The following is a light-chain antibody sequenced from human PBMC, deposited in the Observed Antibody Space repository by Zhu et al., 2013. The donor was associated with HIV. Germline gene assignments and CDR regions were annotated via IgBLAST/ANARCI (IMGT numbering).Light chain of an antibody. J-gene: IGKJ4*01. Sequence: EIVMTQSPATLSVSPGERATLSCRASQDVSTYLAWYQQTPGQAPRLLIYDASNRATGIPARFSGSGSGTDFTLTISSLEPEDFALYYCQQRSNWPPLTFGGGTKVEIK. CDR3: QQRSNWPPLT. CDR1: QDVSTY. CDR2: DAS. V-gene: IGKV3-11*01.